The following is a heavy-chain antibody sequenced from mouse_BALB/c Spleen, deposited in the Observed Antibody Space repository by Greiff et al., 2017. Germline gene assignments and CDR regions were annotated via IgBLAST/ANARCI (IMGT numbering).Heavy chain of an antibody. J-gene: IGHJ2*01. CDR2: IDPYNGGT. V-gene: IGHV1S135*01. D-gene: IGHD2-1*01. Sequence: VQLKQSGPELVKPGASVKVSCKASGYAFTSYNMYWVKQSHGKSLEWIGYIDPYNGGTSYNQKFKGKATLTVDKSSSTAYMHLNSLTSEDSAVYYCARGGDIWGNYYFDYWGQGTTLTVSS. CDR3: ARGGDIWGNYYFDY. CDR1: GYAFTSYN.